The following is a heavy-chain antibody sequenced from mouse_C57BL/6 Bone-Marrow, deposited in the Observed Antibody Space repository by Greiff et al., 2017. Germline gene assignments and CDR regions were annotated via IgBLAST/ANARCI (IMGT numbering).Heavy chain of an antibody. J-gene: IGHJ2*01. CDR2: INPGSGGT. CDR1: GYAFTNYL. V-gene: IGHV1-54*01. Sequence: QVQLQQSGAELVRPGTSVKVSCTASGYAFTNYLIEWVKQRPGQGLEWIGVINPGSGGTNYNEKFKGKATLTADKSSSTAYMQLSSLTSEDSAVYFCARWSPFYDGSRYWGQGTTLTVSS. D-gene: IGHD2-3*01. CDR3: ARWSPFYDGSRY.